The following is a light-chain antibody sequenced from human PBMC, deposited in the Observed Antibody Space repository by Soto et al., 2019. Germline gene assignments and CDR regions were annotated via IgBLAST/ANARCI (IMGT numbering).Light chain of an antibody. V-gene: IGKV2-28*01. Sequence: DIVMTQSPLSLPVTPGEPASISCRSSQGLLHSNGYNYLDWYLQKPGQSPQLLIYLGSNRASGVPDRFSGSGSGTDFTLKISRVEAEDAGVYYCMQSLQTPWTFGQGTKVDIK. J-gene: IGKJ1*01. CDR3: MQSLQTPWT. CDR2: LGS. CDR1: QGLLHSNGYNY.